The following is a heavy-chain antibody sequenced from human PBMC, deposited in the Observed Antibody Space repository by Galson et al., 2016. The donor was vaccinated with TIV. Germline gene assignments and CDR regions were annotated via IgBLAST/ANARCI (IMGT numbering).Heavy chain of an antibody. CDR1: GFTFSKFP. CDR3: ARGNDPGATYSLDY. D-gene: IGHD1-1*01. J-gene: IGHJ4*02. Sequence: SLRLSCAASGFTFSKFPMSWVRQAPGKGLEWVSTSISRGDETFYADSVQGRFTISRDTSTSTVFLQMNGLRADDTAVYYCARGNDPGATYSLDYWGQGTLVTVSS. CDR2: SISRGDET. V-gene: IGHV3-23*01.